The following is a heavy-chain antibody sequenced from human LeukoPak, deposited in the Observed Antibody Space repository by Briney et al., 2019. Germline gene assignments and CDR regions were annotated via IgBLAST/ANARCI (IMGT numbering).Heavy chain of an antibody. J-gene: IGHJ4*02. CDR2: ITLYSDTT. CDR3: ARGFGYDFADY. V-gene: IGHV4-30-4*01. Sequence: SETLSLTCSVSGGSISSGDHYWTWIRQPPGGGLEWMGFITLYSDTTSYNPSLKSRLMISIDTSKNQFSLTLTSVTAADTAVYFCARGFGYDFADYWGQGIRVTVSS. CDR1: GGSISSGDHY. D-gene: IGHD2-2*01.